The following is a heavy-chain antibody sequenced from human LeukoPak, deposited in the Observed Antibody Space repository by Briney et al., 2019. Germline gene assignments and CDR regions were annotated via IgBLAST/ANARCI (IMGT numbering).Heavy chain of an antibody. Sequence: SETLSLTCAVYGGSLSGYYWSWIRQPLWKGLEWIGEINHSGSTNYNPSLKSRVTISVDTSKNQFSLKLSSVTAADTAVYYCARGTRYYGSGSIFDYWGQGTLVTVSS. CDR1: GGSLSGYY. CDR3: ARGTRYYGSGSIFDY. CDR2: INHSGST. V-gene: IGHV4-34*01. J-gene: IGHJ4*02. D-gene: IGHD3-10*01.